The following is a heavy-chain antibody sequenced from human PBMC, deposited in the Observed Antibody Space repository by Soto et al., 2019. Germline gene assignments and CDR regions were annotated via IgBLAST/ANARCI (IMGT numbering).Heavy chain of an antibody. Sequence: GASVKVSCKASGYTFTSYGISWVRQAPGQGLEWMGWISAYNGNTNYAQKLQGRVTMTTDTSTSTAYMELRSLRSDDTAVYYCARDRRSAAGMVVNWFDPWGQGTLVTVSS. CDR1: GYTFTSYG. CDR3: ARDRRSAAGMVVNWFDP. V-gene: IGHV1-18*01. J-gene: IGHJ5*02. CDR2: ISAYNGNT. D-gene: IGHD6-13*01.